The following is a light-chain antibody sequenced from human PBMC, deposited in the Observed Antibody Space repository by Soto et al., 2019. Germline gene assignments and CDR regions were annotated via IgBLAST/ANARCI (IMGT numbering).Light chain of an antibody. CDR1: SGSIARNY. J-gene: IGLJ1*01. CDR2: EDD. V-gene: IGLV6-57*01. CDR3: QSYDSTNQV. Sequence: NFMLTQPHSVSESPGKTVTISCTRSSGSIARNYVQWFQQRPGSSPTTVIYEDDQRPSGVPDRFSGSIDSSSNSASLTISGLKTEDEADYYCQSYDSTNQVFGTGTKVTVL.